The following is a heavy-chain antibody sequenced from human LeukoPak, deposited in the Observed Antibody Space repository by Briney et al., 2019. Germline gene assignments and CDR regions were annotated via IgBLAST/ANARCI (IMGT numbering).Heavy chain of an antibody. CDR2: IYLGDSDT. D-gene: IGHD6-13*01. J-gene: IGHJ4*02. Sequence: GESLKISCKGSGYSFPSYWIGWVRQMPGEGLEWMGIIYLGDSDTRYSPSFQGQVTISADNSISTAYLQWSSLKASDTAMYYCARGQLSDSSSWAMIDYWGQGTLVTVS. CDR1: GYSFPSYW. CDR3: ARGQLSDSSSWAMIDY. V-gene: IGHV5-51*01.